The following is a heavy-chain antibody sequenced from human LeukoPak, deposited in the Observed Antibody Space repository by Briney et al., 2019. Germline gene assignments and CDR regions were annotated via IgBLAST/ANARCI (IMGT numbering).Heavy chain of an antibody. V-gene: IGHV4-59*01. CDR1: GGSISSYY. D-gene: IGHD5-18*01. Sequence: SETLSLTCTVSGGSISSYYWSWIRQPPGKGLEWIGYIYYSGSTNYNPSIKSRVTISVDTSKNQFSLKLSSVTAADTAVYYCARGGSYGYMPFDYWGQGTLVTVSS. J-gene: IGHJ4*02. CDR3: ARGGSYGYMPFDY. CDR2: IYYSGST.